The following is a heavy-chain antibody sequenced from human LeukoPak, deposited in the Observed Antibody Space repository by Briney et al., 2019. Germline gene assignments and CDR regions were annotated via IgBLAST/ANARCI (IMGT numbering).Heavy chain of an antibody. Sequence: SETLSLSCSVSGYSISRGYYWGWIRPPPGKGLEWIGMIDYSGISYYNPYLKSRVVISVDSTNKQVSLKQSSVTAADRAVYYCARGLMFRGGIGRRYYYYYMDVWGKGTTVTVSS. CDR1: GYSISRGYY. J-gene: IGHJ6*03. D-gene: IGHD3-16*02. CDR2: IDYSGIS. CDR3: ARGLMFRGGIGRRYYYYYMDV. V-gene: IGHV4-38-2*02.